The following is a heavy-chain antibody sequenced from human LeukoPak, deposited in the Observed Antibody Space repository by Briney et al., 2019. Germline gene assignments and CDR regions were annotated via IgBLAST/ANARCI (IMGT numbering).Heavy chain of an antibody. V-gene: IGHV3-64*01. J-gene: IGHJ4*02. CDR1: GFTFSSYA. CDR2: ISSNGGST. D-gene: IGHD1-7*01. Sequence: GGSLRLSCAASGFTFSSYAMHWVRQAPGKGLEYVSAISSNGGSTYYANSVKGRFTISRDNSKNTLYLQMGSLRAEDMAVYYCARDRMRYNWNWGYFDYWSQGTLVTVSS. CDR3: ARDRMRYNWNWGYFDY.